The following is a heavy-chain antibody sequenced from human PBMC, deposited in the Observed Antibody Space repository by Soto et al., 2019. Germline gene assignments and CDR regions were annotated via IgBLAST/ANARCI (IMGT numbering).Heavy chain of an antibody. CDR3: ARSQGGSSSLDIYYYYYYGMDV. D-gene: IGHD2-15*01. Sequence: QVQLVQSGAEVKKPGSSVKVSCKAPGGTFSTYAISWVRQAPGQGLEWMGGVIPIFGTPKYAQKFQGRVTNTADESTSTGYMELRSLRSEDTAVYSCARSQGGSSSLDIYYYYYYGMDVWGQGTTVTVSS. CDR1: GGTFSTYA. V-gene: IGHV1-69*01. J-gene: IGHJ6*02. CDR2: VIPIFGTP.